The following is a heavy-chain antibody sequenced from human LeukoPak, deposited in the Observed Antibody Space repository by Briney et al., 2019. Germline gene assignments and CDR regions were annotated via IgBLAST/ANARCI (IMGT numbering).Heavy chain of an antibody. V-gene: IGHV3-33*01. CDR2: IWYDGSNK. CDR3: ARDAVDCSTTSCYLTYYYYGMDV. J-gene: IGHJ6*02. CDR1: GFTFSNYA. Sequence: GGSLRLSCEVSGFTFSNYALHWVRQAPGKGLEWVAVIWYDGSNKYYADSVEGRFTISRDNSQNTLFLQMNSLRAEDTAVYYCARDAVDCSTTSCYLTYYYYGMDVWDQGTTVTVS. D-gene: IGHD2-2*01.